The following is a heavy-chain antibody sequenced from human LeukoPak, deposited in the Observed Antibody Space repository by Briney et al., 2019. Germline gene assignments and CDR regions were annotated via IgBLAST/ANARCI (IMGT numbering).Heavy chain of an antibody. V-gene: IGHV7-4-1*02. D-gene: IGHD2/OR15-2a*01. CDR3: ARDARMDY. J-gene: IGHJ4*02. Sequence: GASVKVSCKASGYSFTTLAIYWVRQAPGQGLDWMGWVSSSTGNPTYAQGFTGPFVFSVDTSVTTAYLQINNLKAEDTAVYYCARDARMDYWGQGTLVTVSS. CDR2: VSSSTGNP. CDR1: GYSFTTLA.